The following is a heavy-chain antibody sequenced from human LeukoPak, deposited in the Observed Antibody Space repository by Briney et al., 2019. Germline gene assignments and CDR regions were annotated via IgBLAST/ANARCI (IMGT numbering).Heavy chain of an antibody. CDR1: GGSISSSSYY. J-gene: IGHJ6*03. D-gene: IGHD3-22*01. CDR3: AREHYYDSSGYWYYYYYYMDV. V-gene: IGHV4-39*07. Sequence: PSETLSLTCTVSGGSISSSSYYWGWIRQPPGKGLEWIGSIYYSGSTYYNPSLKSRVTISVDTSKNQFSLKLSSVTAADTAVYYCAREHYYDSSGYWYYYYYYMDVWGKGTTVTVSS. CDR2: IYYSGST.